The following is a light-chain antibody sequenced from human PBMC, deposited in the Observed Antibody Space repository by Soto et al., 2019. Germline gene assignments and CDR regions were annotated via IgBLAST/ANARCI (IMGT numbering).Light chain of an antibody. V-gene: IGKV1-27*01. CDR1: QAISNY. CDR3: QKYNSAPIT. CDR2: AAS. Sequence: DIQMTQSPSFLSAFVGDRVTITCRASQAISNYLAWYQQKPGEVPKLLIYAASTWKSGVQYRFSGSGSGTRFTLAISSLQTEDVATYYCQKYNSAPITFGQGTRLEIK. J-gene: IGKJ5*01.